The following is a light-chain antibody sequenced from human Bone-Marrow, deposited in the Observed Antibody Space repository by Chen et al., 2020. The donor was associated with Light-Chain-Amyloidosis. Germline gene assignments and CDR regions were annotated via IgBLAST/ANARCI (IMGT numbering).Light chain of an antibody. CDR2: EVS. V-gene: IGLV2-14*01. J-gene: IGLJ3*02. CDR3: SSFTSRSTRV. Sequence: QSALTQPASVSGSPGQSITISCTGTRSDVGGYNYVSWYQHHPGEAPKLMIYEVSNRPSGVSNRVSCSKSGNTASLTISGLQAEDEADYYCSSFTSRSTRVFGGGTKLTVL. CDR1: RSDVGGYNY.